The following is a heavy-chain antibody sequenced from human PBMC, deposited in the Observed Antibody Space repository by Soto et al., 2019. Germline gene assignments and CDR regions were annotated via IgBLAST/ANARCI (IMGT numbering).Heavy chain of an antibody. D-gene: IGHD1-20*01. CDR1: GYTFTSYG. CDR3: ARDGYNWNDPYYFDY. J-gene: IGHJ4*02. Sequence: GASVKVSCKASGYTFTSYGISWVRQAPGQGLEWMGWISAYNGNTNYAQKLQGRVTMTTDTSTSTVYMELRSLRSDNTAVYYCARDGYNWNDPYYFDYWGQGTLVTVSS. V-gene: IGHV1-18*04. CDR2: ISAYNGNT.